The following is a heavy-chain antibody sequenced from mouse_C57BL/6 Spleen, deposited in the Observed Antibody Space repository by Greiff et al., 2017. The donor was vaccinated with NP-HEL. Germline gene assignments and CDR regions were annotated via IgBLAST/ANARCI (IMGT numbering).Heavy chain of an antibody. CDR1: GFTFSDFY. Sequence: EVQLVESGGGLVQSGRSLRLSCATSGFTFSDFYMEWVRQAPGKGLEWIAASRNKANDYTTEYSASVKGRFIVSRDTSQSILYLQMNALRAEDTAIYYCARAYDYDGNWYFDVWGTGTTVTVSS. CDR3: ARAYDYDGNWYFDV. D-gene: IGHD2-4*01. CDR2: SRNKANDYTT. J-gene: IGHJ1*03. V-gene: IGHV7-1*01.